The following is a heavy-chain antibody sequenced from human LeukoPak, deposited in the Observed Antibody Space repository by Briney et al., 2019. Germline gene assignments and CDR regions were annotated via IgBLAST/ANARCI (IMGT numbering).Heavy chain of an antibody. V-gene: IGHV3-23*01. CDR3: AKERAGYTNPYYFDY. J-gene: IGHJ4*02. CDR2: FGGSGDTS. D-gene: IGHD3-16*02. CDR1: EFTFRNYP. Sequence: GGSLRLSCPPPEFTFRNYPMGGFPRPPGRGRNWVSVFGGSGDTSYYADSVKGRFTISRDNSKNTLSLHMNSLRAEDTAVYYCAKERAGYTNPYYFDYWGQGTLVTVSS.